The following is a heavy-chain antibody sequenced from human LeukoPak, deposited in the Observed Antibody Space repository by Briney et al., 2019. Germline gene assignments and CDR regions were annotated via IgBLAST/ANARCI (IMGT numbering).Heavy chain of an antibody. CDR1: GITFSYYW. V-gene: IGHV3-7*01. J-gene: IGHJ4*02. CDR2: IKQDGTVQ. CDR3: ARASSRGGYCKSTSCSYFFDS. D-gene: IGHD2-2*01. Sequence: GGSLRLSCAASGITFSYYWMSWVPQAPGTGLEWVANIKQDGTVQYYLDSVRGRFTISRDNGKNSLYLQMNKLRADDTAVYYCARASSRGGYCKSTSCSYFFDSWGQGTLVTVSS.